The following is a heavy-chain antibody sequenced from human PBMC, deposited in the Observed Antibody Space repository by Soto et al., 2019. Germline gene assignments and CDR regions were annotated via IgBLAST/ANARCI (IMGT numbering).Heavy chain of an antibody. D-gene: IGHD3-16*01. CDR3: ARMETFGSLNWFDP. Sequence: ASVKVSFKASGYSFTNNDVSWVRQATGQGLEWMGWMNPGSGDTGYAQKFQGRVTMTRDISIATAYMELSSLRSDDTAIYYCARMETFGSLNWFDPWGQGTLVTVSS. J-gene: IGHJ5*02. CDR1: GYSFTNND. V-gene: IGHV1-8*01. CDR2: MNPGSGDT.